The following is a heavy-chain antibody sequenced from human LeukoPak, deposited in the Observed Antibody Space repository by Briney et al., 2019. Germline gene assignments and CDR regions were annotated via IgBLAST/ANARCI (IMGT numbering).Heavy chain of an antibody. Sequence: PGGSLRLSCAASGFTFSDYYMSWIRQAPGKGLEWVSYISSSGSTIYYADSVKGRFTISRDNAKNSLYLQMNSLRAEDTAVYYCARDFHQLKTSGSYSFGYWGQGTLVTVSS. CDR2: ISSSGSTI. CDR1: GFTFSDYY. J-gene: IGHJ4*02. D-gene: IGHD1-26*01. CDR3: ARDFHQLKTSGSYSFGY. V-gene: IGHV3-11*01.